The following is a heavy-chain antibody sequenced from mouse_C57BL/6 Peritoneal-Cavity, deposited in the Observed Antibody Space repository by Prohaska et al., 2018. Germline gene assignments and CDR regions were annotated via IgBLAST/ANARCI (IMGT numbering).Heavy chain of an antibody. CDR2: INPNNGGT. Sequence: GAAVKMSCKASGYTFTDYNMHWVKQSQGKSLEWIGYINPNNGGTSYNQKFKGKATLTVNKSSSTAYMELRSLTSEDSAVYYCARLGSTGTGYWGQGTTLTVSS. CDR1: GYTFTDYN. D-gene: IGHD4-1*02. J-gene: IGHJ2*01. V-gene: IGHV1-22*01. CDR3: ARLGSTGTGY.